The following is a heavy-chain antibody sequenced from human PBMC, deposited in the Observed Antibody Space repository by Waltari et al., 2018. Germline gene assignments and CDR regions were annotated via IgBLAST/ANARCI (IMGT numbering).Heavy chain of an antibody. J-gene: IGHJ3*02. D-gene: IGHD3-10*01. CDR2: IYYSGST. V-gene: IGHV4-39*02. CDR1: GGSISSSSYY. Sequence: QLQLQESGPGLVKPSETLSLTCTVSGGSISSSSYYWGWIRQPPGKGLEWIGSIYYSGSTYYNPSLKSRVTISVDTSKNQFSLKLSSVTAADTAVYYCARETLLWFRDHHAFDIWGQGTMVTVSS. CDR3: ARETLLWFRDHHAFDI.